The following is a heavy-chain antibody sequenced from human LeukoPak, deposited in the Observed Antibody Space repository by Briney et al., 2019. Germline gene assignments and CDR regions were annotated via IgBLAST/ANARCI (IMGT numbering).Heavy chain of an antibody. CDR2: IYYSGST. D-gene: IGHD6-19*01. CDR3: ATFAGAGGYFDY. V-gene: IGHV4-59*08. Sequence: SETLSLTCTVSGGSISSYYWSWIRQPPGKGLEWTGYIYYSGSTNYNPSLKSRVTISVDTSKNQFSLKLSSVTAADTAVYYCATFAGAGGYFDYWGQGTLVTVSS. J-gene: IGHJ4*02. CDR1: GGSISSYY.